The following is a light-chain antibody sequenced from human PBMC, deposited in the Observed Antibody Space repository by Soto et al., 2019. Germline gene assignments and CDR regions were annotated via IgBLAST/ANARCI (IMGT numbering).Light chain of an antibody. Sequence: IVLTQSPGTLYLSPGERATLSCRASQSVSSSYLAWYQQKPGQAPRLLIYAASSRSTGIPDRFSGSGSGRDFTLTISGLEPEDFAVYYCQQYGSSPYTLGQGTKLEIK. CDR3: QQYGSSPYT. V-gene: IGKV3-20*01. CDR1: QSVSSSY. J-gene: IGKJ2*01. CDR2: AAS.